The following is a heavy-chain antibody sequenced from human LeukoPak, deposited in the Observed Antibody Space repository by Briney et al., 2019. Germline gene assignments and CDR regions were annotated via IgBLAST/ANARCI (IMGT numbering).Heavy chain of an antibody. Sequence: GESLKISCQASGYSFTSSWIGWVRQMPGKGLEWMGKIALSDSQATYNPSFQGHVTISADKSINTVYLYWSSLEASDTAMYYCTWGTSSTKIDSWGQGTLVTVSS. CDR2: IALSDSQA. V-gene: IGHV5-10-1*01. CDR1: GYSFTSSW. J-gene: IGHJ4*02. CDR3: TWGTSSTKIDS. D-gene: IGHD3-16*01.